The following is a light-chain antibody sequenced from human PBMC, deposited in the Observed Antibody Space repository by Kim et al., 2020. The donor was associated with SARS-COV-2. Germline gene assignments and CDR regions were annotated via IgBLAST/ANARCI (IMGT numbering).Light chain of an antibody. CDR1: QTISSH. V-gene: IGKV1-39*01. Sequence: DIQMTQPPSSLSASVGDRVTITCRTSQTISSHLNWYQQKPGRAPKLLISAASTLQGGVPSRFSGSGSDTDFTLTISSLQPADFAPYFCPPRSLPPFPFGPGTKVDIK. CDR3: PPRSLPPFP. CDR2: AAS. J-gene: IGKJ3*01.